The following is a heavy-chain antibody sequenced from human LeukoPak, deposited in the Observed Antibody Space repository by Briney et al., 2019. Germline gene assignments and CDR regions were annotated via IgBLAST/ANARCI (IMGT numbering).Heavy chain of an antibody. J-gene: IGHJ4*02. CDR1: GFTFSNYA. V-gene: IGHV3-23*01. CDR3: AKSGTACSGGSCYSHYFDF. Sequence: GGSLRLSCAASGFTFSNYAMSWVRQAPGKGLQSVSAVSGGGGSSSYADSVKGRFTISRDNSKNTLYLQLNSLRAEDTAVYYCAKSGTACSGGSCYSHYFDFWGQGTLVTVSS. CDR2: VSGGGGSS. D-gene: IGHD2-15*01.